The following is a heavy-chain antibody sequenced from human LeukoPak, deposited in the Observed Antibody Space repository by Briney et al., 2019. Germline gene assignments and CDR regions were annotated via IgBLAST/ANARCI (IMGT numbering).Heavy chain of an antibody. V-gene: IGHV3-23*01. Sequence: QAGGSLRLSCAASGFTFSSYSMNWVRQAPGKGLEWVSGISGSGGSTYYADSVKGRFTISRDNSKNTLYLQMNSLRAEDTAVYYCVKDLGYCTSISCPDYWGRGTLVTVSS. J-gene: IGHJ4*02. D-gene: IGHD2-2*01. CDR3: VKDLGYCTSISCPDY. CDR2: ISGSGGST. CDR1: GFTFSSYS.